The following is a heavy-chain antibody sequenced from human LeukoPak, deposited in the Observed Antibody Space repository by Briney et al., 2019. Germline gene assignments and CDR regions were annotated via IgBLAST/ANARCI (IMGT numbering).Heavy chain of an antibody. J-gene: IGHJ6*03. V-gene: IGHV4-59*11. D-gene: IGHD3-3*01. Sequence: SETLSLTCTVSGGSISSHYWSWVRQPPGKGLEWIGYIYYSGSTNYNPSLKSRVTISVDTSKNQFSLKLSSVTAADTAVYYCARDGPYDFWSGYYRGYYYYMDVWGKGTTVTVSS. CDR3: ARDGPYDFWSGYYRGYYYYMDV. CDR2: IYYSGST. CDR1: GGSISSHY.